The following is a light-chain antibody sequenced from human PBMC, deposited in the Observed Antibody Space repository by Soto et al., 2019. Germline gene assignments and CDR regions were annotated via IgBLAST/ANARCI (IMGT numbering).Light chain of an antibody. Sequence: QSVLTQPPSVSAAPGQKVTISCSGSSSNIGNNYVSWYQQLPGTAPKLLIYDNNKRPSGIPDRFSGSKSGTSATLGITGLQTGGEADYYCGPWDSSLSGWVFGGGTKLTVL. CDR3: GPWDSSLSGWV. CDR2: DNN. V-gene: IGLV1-51*01. J-gene: IGLJ3*02. CDR1: SSNIGNNY.